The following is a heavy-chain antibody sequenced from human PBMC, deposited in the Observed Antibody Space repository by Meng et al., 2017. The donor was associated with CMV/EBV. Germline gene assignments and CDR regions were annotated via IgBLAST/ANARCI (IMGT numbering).Heavy chain of an antibody. J-gene: IGHJ5*02. CDR3: ARDLMNCSSTSCANWFDP. D-gene: IGHD2-2*01. Sequence: REWRGRRVWNPRASCSPPWTFLGGTISSYYWSWTRQPAGKGLEWIGRIYPSGSTNYNPSLKRRVTMSVDTSKNQFSLKLSSVTAADTAVYYCARDLMNCSSTSCANWFDPWGQGTLVTVSS. CDR1: GGTISSYY. V-gene: IGHV4-4*07. CDR2: IYPSGST.